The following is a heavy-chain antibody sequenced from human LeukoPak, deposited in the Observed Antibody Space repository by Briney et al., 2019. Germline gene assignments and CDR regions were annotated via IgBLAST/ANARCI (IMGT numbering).Heavy chain of an antibody. CDR1: GYTFTSYD. D-gene: IGHD3-3*01. CDR3: ARGVTIFGVVITYYYYYMDV. V-gene: IGHV1-8*03. J-gene: IGHJ6*03. Sequence: ASVKVSCKASGYTFTSYDINWVRQATGQGLEWMGWMNPNSGNTGYAQKFQGRVTITRNTSISTAYMELSSLRSEDTAVYYCARGVTIFGVVITYYYYYMDVWGKGTTVTVSS. CDR2: MNPNSGNT.